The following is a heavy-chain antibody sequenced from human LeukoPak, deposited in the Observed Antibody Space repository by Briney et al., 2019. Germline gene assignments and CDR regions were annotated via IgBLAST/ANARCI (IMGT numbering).Heavy chain of an antibody. CDR1: GGTFSSYA. V-gene: IGHV1-69*06. CDR2: IIPIFGTA. J-gene: IGHJ4*02. Sequence: SVKVSCKASGGTFSSYAISWVRQAPGQGLEWMGGIIPIFGTANYAQKFQGRVTITADKSTSTAYMELSSLRSEDTAVYYCARGYDIFSGYYDFEYWGQGTLITVSS. D-gene: IGHD3-9*01. CDR3: ARGYDIFSGYYDFEY.